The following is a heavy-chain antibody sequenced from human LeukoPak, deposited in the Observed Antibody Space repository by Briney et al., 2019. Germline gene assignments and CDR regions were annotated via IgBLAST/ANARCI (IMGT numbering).Heavy chain of an antibody. J-gene: IGHJ4*02. CDR3: AKEGYYYGGSGYYLFEY. CDR1: GFTFSNYA. V-gene: IGHV3-23*01. Sequence: GGSLRLSCAASGFTFSNYAMNWIRQAPGKGLEWVSGIGDSGDNTYYADSVKGRFTISRDNSKNTLYLQMASLRAEDTAVYYCAKEGYYYGGSGYYLFEYWGQGTLSPSPQ. D-gene: IGHD3-22*01. CDR2: IGDSGDNT.